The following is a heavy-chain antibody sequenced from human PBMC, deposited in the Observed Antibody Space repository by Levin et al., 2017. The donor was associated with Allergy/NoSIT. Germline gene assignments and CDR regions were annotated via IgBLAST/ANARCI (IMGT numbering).Heavy chain of an antibody. CDR2: IDPNSGGT. CDR3: APATMTYDY. Sequence: GESLKISCKASGYSFTGYYMHWVRQAPGQGLEWMGWIDPNSGGTNYAQKFQGRVTMTRDTSITTAYMELSSLKSDDTAVYYCAPATMTYDYWGQGTLVTVSS. J-gene: IGHJ4*02. CDR1: GYSFTGYY. V-gene: IGHV1-2*02. D-gene: IGHD4-17*01.